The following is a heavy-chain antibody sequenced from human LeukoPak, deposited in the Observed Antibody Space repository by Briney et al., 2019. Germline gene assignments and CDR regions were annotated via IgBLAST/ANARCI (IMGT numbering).Heavy chain of an antibody. CDR3: ATADTAMVGFAY. CDR2: INHSGST. Sequence: SETLSLTCAVYGGSFSGYYWSWIRQPPGKGLEWIGEINHSGSTNYNPSLKSRVTISVDTSKNQFSLKLSSVAAADTAVYYCATADTAMVGFAYWGQGTLVTVSS. V-gene: IGHV4-34*01. J-gene: IGHJ4*02. D-gene: IGHD5-18*01. CDR1: GGSFSGYY.